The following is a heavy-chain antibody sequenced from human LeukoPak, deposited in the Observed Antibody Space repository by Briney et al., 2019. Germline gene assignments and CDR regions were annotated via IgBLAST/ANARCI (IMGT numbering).Heavy chain of an antibody. Sequence: SETLSLTCAVYGGSFSDYYWSWIRQPPGKGLQWIGEINHSGSTNYNPSLKSRVTISVDTSKNQFFLKLTSVTAADTAVYYCASAYYYDSSGYPAWGQGTLVTVSS. D-gene: IGHD3-22*01. CDR2: INHSGST. CDR3: ASAYYYDSSGYPA. J-gene: IGHJ4*02. CDR1: GGSFSDYY. V-gene: IGHV4-34*01.